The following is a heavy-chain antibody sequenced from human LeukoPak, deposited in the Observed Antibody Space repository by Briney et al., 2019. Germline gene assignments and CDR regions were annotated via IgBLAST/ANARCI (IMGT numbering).Heavy chain of an antibody. D-gene: IGHD3-10*01. CDR1: GFTFSSYW. Sequence: GGPLRLSCAASGFTFSSYWMSWVRQAPGKGLEWVANIKQDGSEKYYVDSVKGRFTISRDNAKNSLYLQMNSLRAEDTAVYYCARDWYGSGSYEGLSFDYWGQGTLVTVSS. CDR2: IKQDGSEK. V-gene: IGHV3-7*01. CDR3: ARDWYGSGSYEGLSFDY. J-gene: IGHJ4*02.